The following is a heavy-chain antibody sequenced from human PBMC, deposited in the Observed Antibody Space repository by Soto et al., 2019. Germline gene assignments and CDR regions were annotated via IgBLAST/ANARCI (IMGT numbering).Heavy chain of an antibody. CDR1: GFTVSNNF. CDR3: ARDGNGQRGSPH. CDR2: IYSGGSI. J-gene: IGHJ4*02. D-gene: IGHD3-16*01. Sequence: VQLVESGGGLIQAGGSLRLSCAVSGFTVSNNFMMWVRQAPGKGLEWVSLIYSGGSISYADSVKGRFTISRDGSMNMLYLQMNSLTAVDTAVYYCARDGNGQRGSPHWGQGTVVPVSS. V-gene: IGHV3-53*02.